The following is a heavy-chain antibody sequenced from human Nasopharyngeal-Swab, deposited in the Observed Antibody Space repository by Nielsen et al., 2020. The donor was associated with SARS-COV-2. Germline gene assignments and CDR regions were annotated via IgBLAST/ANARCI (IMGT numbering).Heavy chain of an antibody. CDR3: ARRAARDGYNYEVDP. V-gene: IGHV5-51*01. CDR1: GYSFANHW. CDR2: IYPGNSDT. J-gene: IGHJ5*02. Sequence: GESLKISCTGFGYSFANHWIGWVRQVPGKGLEWMGSIYPGNSDTRYSPALHGRIIMSADKSINTAYLQWTGLRASDTAVYFCARRAARDGYNYEVDPWGQGTLVTVSS. D-gene: IGHD5-24*01.